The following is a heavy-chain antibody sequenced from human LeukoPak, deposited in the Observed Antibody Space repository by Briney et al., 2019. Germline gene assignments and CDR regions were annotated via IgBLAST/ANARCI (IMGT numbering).Heavy chain of an antibody. CDR3: AKGLSQAYYDSSGYAFDI. D-gene: IGHD3-22*01. CDR1: GFTFDDYA. V-gene: IGHV3-9*03. J-gene: IGHJ3*02. CDR2: ISWNSGSI. Sequence: LRLSCAASGFTFDDYAMHWVRQAPGKGLEWVSGISWNSGSIGYADSVKGRFTISRDNAKNSLYLQMNSLRAEDMALYYCAKGLSQAYYDSSGYAFDIWGQGTMVTVSS.